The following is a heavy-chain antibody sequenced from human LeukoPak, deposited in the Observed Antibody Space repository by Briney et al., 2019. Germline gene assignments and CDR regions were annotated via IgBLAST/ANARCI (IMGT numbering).Heavy chain of an antibody. CDR3: ARPYGSGSYFDY. CDR1: GDSISGRDYY. D-gene: IGHD3-10*01. V-gene: IGHV4-39*01. Sequence: SETLSLTCTVSGDSISGRDYYWGWIRQPPGKGLEWIGSIYYSGSTYYNPSLKSRVTISVDTSKNQFSLKLSSVTAADTAVYYCARPYGSGSYFDYWGQGTLVTVSS. CDR2: IYYSGST. J-gene: IGHJ4*02.